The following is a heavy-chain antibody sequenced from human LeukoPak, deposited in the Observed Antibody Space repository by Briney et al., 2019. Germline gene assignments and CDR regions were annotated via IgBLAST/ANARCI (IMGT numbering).Heavy chain of an antibody. D-gene: IGHD3-10*01. V-gene: IGHV3-53*01. J-gene: IGHJ4*02. CDR2: IYSGGST. CDR3: ARDKLVNGIDY. Sequence: PGGSLRLSCAASGFTFSSYSMNWVRQAPGKGLEWVSVIYSGGSTYYADSVKGRFTISRDNSKNTLYLQMNSLRAEDTAVYYCARDKLVNGIDYWGQGTLVTVSS. CDR1: GFTFSSYS.